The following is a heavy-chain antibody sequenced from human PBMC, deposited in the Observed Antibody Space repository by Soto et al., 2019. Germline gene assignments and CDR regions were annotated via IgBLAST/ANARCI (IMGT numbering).Heavy chain of an antibody. Sequence: PGGSLRLSCAGSGFTFSSYQMHWVRQAPGKGLEWVSYISSSGITIYYAEFVKGRFTISRDNAKNSLYLHMNSLRADDTAVYYCARDGYFYYGMDVWGQGTTVTVSS. CDR2: ISSSGITI. V-gene: IGHV3-48*03. D-gene: IGHD2-21*01. CDR1: GFTFSSYQ. J-gene: IGHJ6*02. CDR3: ARDGYFYYGMDV.